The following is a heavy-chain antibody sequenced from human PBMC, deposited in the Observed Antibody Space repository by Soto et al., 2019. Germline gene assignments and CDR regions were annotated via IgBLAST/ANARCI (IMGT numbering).Heavy chain of an antibody. J-gene: IGHJ3*02. CDR3: AKKGLGSLTTYCSSGDCHYAFEI. V-gene: IGHV3-23*01. CDR2: ISGGGDGT. D-gene: IGHD2-15*01. CDR1: GFTFSSYA. Sequence: EVQLLESGGGLVQPGGSLRLSCAASGFTFSSYAMSWVRQAPGKGLEWVSTISGGGDGTYYADSVKGRFTISRDNSRNTVYLQMNILRAEDTAVYYCAKKGLGSLTTYCSSGDCHYAFEIWGQGTMVTVSS.